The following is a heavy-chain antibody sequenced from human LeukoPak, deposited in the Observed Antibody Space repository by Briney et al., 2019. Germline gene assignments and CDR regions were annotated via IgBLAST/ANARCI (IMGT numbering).Heavy chain of an antibody. CDR2: ISGSGDSK. Sequence: GGSLRLSCAASGLTFSTYAMSWVRQAPGKGLEWVSSISGSGDSKYYAGSVKGCFTVSRDNCKNTLDLQMNSLRAGDTAVYYCARDHYVDAFDIWGQGTMVTVSS. D-gene: IGHD3-16*01. J-gene: IGHJ3*02. CDR1: GLTFSTYA. V-gene: IGHV3-23*01. CDR3: ARDHYVDAFDI.